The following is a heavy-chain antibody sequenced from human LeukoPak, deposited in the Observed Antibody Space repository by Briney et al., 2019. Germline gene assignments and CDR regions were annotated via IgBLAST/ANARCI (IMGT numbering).Heavy chain of an antibody. CDR3: AKSGQDRVFDY. CDR2: ISYDGSNK. J-gene: IGHJ4*02. V-gene: IGHV3-30*18. Sequence: PGGSLRLSCAASGFTFSSYGMHWVRQAPGKGLEWVAVISYDGSNKYYADSVKGRFTIPRDNSKNTLYLQMNSLRAEDTAVYYGAKSGQDRVFDYWGQGTLVTVSS. CDR1: GFTFSSYG.